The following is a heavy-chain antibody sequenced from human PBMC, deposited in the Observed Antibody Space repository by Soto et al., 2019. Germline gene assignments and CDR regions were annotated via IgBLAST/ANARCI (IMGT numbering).Heavy chain of an antibody. D-gene: IGHD3-16*02. J-gene: IGHJ6*03. CDR3: ARNLLGELSFDYYYYYMDV. V-gene: IGHV4-34*01. Sequence: PSETLSLTCAVYGGSFSGYYWSWIRQPPGKGLEWIGEINHSGSTSYNPSLKSRVTISIDTSKNQFSLKLTSVTAADTAVYYCARNLLGELSFDYYYYYMDVWGKGTTVTVSS. CDR1: GGSFSGYY. CDR2: INHSGST.